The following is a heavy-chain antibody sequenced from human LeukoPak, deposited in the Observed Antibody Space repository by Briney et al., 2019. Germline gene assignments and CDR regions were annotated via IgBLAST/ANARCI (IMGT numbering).Heavy chain of an antibody. Sequence: SETLSLTCTVSGCSISSYYWSWIRQPAGKGLEWIGRMYNGGTTINYSPSLKSRVTISVDTSKNQFSLNVTSVTAADTAVYYCARSTNRLDSWGQGTLVTVSS. CDR1: GCSISSYY. J-gene: IGHJ4*02. CDR2: MYNGGTTI. CDR3: ARSTNRLDS. D-gene: IGHD1-14*01. V-gene: IGHV4-4*07.